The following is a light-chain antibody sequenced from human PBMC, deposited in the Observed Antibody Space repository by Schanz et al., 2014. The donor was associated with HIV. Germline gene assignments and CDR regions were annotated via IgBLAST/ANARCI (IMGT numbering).Light chain of an antibody. J-gene: IGKJ5*01. CDR1: QSVSNNY. Sequence: EIVLTQSPGTLSLSPGERVTLSCRASQSVSNNYLAWYRQTPGQPPRLVIFGASNKAAGFSHRFSGSGSGTDFTLTINGLEPEDFAVYYCQQYGRSPITFGQGTRLEIK. CDR2: GAS. V-gene: IGKV3-20*01. CDR3: QQYGRSPIT.